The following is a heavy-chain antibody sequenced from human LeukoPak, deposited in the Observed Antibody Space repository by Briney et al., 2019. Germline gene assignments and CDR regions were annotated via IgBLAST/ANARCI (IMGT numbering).Heavy chain of an antibody. CDR3: AKYYDSSTYYRSDAFDV. D-gene: IGHD3-22*01. J-gene: IGHJ3*01. Sequence: SETLSLTCSVSGGSIRSYYWSWIRQPPGKRLEWIGYIYYSGRTNYNPSLKSRVAMSVDTSKNQLSLKLSSVTAADTAVYYCAKYYDSSTYYRSDAFDVWGQGTMVTVSS. V-gene: IGHV4-59*01. CDR1: GGSIRSYY. CDR2: IYYSGRT.